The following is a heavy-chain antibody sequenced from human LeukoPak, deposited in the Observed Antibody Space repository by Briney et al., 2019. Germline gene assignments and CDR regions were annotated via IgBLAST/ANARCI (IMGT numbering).Heavy chain of an antibody. CDR3: ARGLLVYYYGMDV. J-gene: IGHJ6*02. Sequence: RPSETLSLTCTVSGGSISSYYWSWIRQPPGKGLEWIGYIYYSGSTNYNPSLKSRVTISVDTSKNQFSLKLSSVTAADTAVYYCARGLLVYYYGMDVWDQGTTVTVSS. V-gene: IGHV4-59*01. CDR1: GGSISSYY. CDR2: IYYSGST. D-gene: IGHD2-15*01.